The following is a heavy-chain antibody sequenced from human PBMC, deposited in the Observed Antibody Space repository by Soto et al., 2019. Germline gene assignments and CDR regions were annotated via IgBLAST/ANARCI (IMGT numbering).Heavy chain of an antibody. CDR1: GFTFTDYY. CDR3: ARDYNYGSGGFYHYYYMDV. J-gene: IGHJ6*03. CDR2: ISVSGNTI. V-gene: IGHV3-11*01. Sequence: PGGSLRLSCAASGFTFTDYYMSWIRQAPGKGLEWVSYISVSGNTIYYADSVKGRFTISRDNAKNSLSLQMNSLRAEDTAVYYCARDYNYGSGGFYHYYYMDVWGKGTTVTVSS. D-gene: IGHD3-10*01.